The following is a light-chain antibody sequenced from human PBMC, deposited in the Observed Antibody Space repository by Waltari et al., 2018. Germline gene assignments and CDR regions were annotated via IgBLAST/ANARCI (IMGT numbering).Light chain of an antibody. Sequence: SSELTQDPAVSVALGQTVRITCPGDILKNFDAGRFQQKPGQAPVLVVYGKSSRPSGIPDRFSGSRSGNTAYLIITGAQAEDEAVYYCDSRDNSGDHVLFGGGTKLTVL. CDR3: DSRDNSGDHVL. CDR2: GKS. CDR1: ILKNFD. J-gene: IGLJ3*02. V-gene: IGLV3-19*01.